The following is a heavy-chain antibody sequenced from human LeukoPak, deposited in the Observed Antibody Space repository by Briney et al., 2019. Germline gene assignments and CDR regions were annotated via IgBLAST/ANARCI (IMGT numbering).Heavy chain of an antibody. Sequence: GASVKVSCKASGGTFSSYAMSWVRQAPGQGLEWMGRIIPILGIANYAQKFQGRVTITADKSTSTAYMELSSLRSEDTAVYYCARGHDSSGYHHSWGQGTLVTVSS. D-gene: IGHD3-22*01. V-gene: IGHV1-69*04. J-gene: IGHJ4*02. CDR3: ARGHDSSGYHHS. CDR1: GGTFSSYA. CDR2: IIPILGIA.